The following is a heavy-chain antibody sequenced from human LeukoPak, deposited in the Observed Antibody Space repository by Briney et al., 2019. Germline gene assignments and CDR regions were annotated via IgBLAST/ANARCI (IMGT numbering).Heavy chain of an antibody. V-gene: IGHV1-3*01. J-gene: IGHJ4*02. D-gene: IGHD3-22*01. CDR2: INAGNGNT. Sequence: ASVKVSCKASGYTFTSYAMHWVRQAPGQRLEWMGWINAGNGNTKYSQKFQGRVTITRDTSASTAYMELSSPRSEDTAVYYCARDRPENYYDSSGYYSWGQGTLVTVSS. CDR1: GYTFTSYA. CDR3: ARDRPENYYDSSGYYS.